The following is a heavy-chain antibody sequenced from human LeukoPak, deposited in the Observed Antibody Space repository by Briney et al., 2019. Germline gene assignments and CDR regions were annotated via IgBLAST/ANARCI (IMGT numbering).Heavy chain of an antibody. CDR1: GYTSTGDF. CDR2: VNPNSGGT. Sequence: ASVKVSCKASGYTSTGDFLHWVRQAPGQGLEWMGWVNPNSGGTKYAQKFQGRVTMTRDTSISTAYMELSRLRSEDTAVYYCATNWEYYYDSSGLDYWGQGTLVTVSS. V-gene: IGHV1-2*02. CDR3: ATNWEYYYDSSGLDY. J-gene: IGHJ4*02. D-gene: IGHD3-22*01.